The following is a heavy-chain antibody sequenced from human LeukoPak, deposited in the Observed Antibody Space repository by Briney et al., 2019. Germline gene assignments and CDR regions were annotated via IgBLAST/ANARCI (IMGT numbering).Heavy chain of an antibody. CDR3: ARDPITRNGMDV. V-gene: IGHV4-4*02. D-gene: IGHD1-14*01. CDR1: GGSISSSNW. J-gene: IGHJ6*02. CDR2: IYHSGST. Sequence: KPSGTLSLTCAVSGGSISSSNWWSWVRQPPGKGLEWIGEIYHSGSTNYNPSLKGRVTISVDKSKNQFSLKLSSVTAADTAVYYCARDPITRNGMDVWGQGTTVTVSS.